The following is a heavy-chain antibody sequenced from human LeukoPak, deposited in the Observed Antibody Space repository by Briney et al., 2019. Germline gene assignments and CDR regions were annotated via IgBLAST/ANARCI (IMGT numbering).Heavy chain of an antibody. J-gene: IGHJ5*02. CDR2: ISSSSSYI. CDR1: GFTFSSYS. D-gene: IGHD3-9*01. CDR3: ARDQQPALRYFDWIVWFDP. Sequence: GGSLRLSCAASGFTFSSYSMNWVRQAPGKGLEWVSSISSSSSYIYYADSVKGRFTISRDNAKNSLYLQMNSLRAEDTAVYYCARDQQPALRYFDWIVWFDPWGQGTLVTVSS. V-gene: IGHV3-21*01.